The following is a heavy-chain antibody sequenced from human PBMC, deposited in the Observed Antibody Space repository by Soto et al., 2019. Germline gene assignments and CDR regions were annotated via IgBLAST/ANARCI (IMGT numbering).Heavy chain of an antibody. D-gene: IGHD3-10*01. Sequence: GSLRLSCAASGFPFSSTDMTWVRQAPGKGLEWVSTIDGSGGTTYYADSVKGRFTISRDNSINTVFLQMSSLRADDTALYFCAKNSGWFNTWGQGALVTVSS. V-gene: IGHV3-23*01. CDR1: GFPFSSTD. J-gene: IGHJ5*02. CDR3: AKNSGWFNT. CDR2: IDGSGGTT.